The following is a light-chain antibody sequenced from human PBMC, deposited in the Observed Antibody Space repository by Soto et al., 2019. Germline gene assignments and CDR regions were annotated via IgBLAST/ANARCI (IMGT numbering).Light chain of an antibody. CDR3: QQSYSTPV. J-gene: IGKJ4*01. Sequence: DIQMTQSPSSLSASVGDRVTITCRARQSISSYLNWYQQKPGKAPKLLIYAASSLQSGVPSRFSGSGSGPDFTLSISSLPPEDFANNYCQQSYSTPVFGGGTKVEIK. V-gene: IGKV1-39*01. CDR2: AAS. CDR1: QSISSY.